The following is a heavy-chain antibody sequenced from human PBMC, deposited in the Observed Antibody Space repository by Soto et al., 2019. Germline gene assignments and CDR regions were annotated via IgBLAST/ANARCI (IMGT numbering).Heavy chain of an antibody. Sequence: PSGTLSLTCTVSGGSISSSTYYWGWIRQPPGKGLEWIGTIYYSGSTYYNPSLKSRLTISVDTSKNQFSLKVTPVTAADTSIYYCVCLSTYSYTMDVWGQGTTVTVSS. CDR1: GGSISSSTYY. CDR2: IYYSGST. D-gene: IGHD3-16*01. J-gene: IGHJ6*02. CDR3: VCLSTYSYTMDV. V-gene: IGHV4-39*01.